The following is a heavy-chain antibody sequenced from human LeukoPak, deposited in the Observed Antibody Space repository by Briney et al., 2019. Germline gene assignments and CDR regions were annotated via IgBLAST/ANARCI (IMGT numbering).Heavy chain of an antibody. CDR3: ARDGGGNRNFDY. CDR2: VHTSGSA. Sequence: SETLSLTCDVSGGSISGNNWSWIRQPARKGQEWVGRVHTSGSANYNPSLKSRLTLSQDTSKNQFYLRLTSVTAADTAVYYCARDGGGNRNFDYWGQGTLVTVSS. D-gene: IGHD4-23*01. V-gene: IGHV4-4*07. J-gene: IGHJ4*02. CDR1: GGSISGNN.